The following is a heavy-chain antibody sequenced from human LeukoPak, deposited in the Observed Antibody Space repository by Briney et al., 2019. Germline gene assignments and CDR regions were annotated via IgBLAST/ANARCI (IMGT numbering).Heavy chain of an antibody. D-gene: IGHD5-18*01. J-gene: IGHJ4*02. V-gene: IGHV1-69*05. CDR1: GGTFSSYA. Sequence: SVKLSCKASGGTFSSYAISWVRQAPGQGLEWMGSIIPIFGTANYAQKFQGRVTITTDESTNTAYLELSSLRSEDTAVYYCGRGAAMVAYYFDYWGQGTLVTVSS. CDR2: IIPIFGTA. CDR3: GRGAAMVAYYFDY.